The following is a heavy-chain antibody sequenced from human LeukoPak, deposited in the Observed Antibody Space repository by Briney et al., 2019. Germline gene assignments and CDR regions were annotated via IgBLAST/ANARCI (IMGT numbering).Heavy chain of an antibody. CDR2: FSGSGDNT. CDR1: GCNLSSYV. J-gene: IGHJ6*03. Sequence: GGALRLSCAASGCNLSSYVMSWVRQAPGKELAGVSSFSGSGDNTNYADSVRGRFTISRDNSKNTLYLQVNSLRADDTAVYSCAKDLAYDSPHYIDVWGKGTTVTVSS. CDR3: AKDLAYDSPHYIDV. V-gene: IGHV3-23*01. D-gene: IGHD3-3*01.